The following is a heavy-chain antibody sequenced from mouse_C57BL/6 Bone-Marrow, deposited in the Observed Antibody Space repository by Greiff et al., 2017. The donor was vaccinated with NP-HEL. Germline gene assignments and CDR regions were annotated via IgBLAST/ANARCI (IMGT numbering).Heavy chain of an antibody. CDR2: IYPRSGNT. CDR3: ARPMVTTVPFAY. CDR1: GYTFTSYG. Sequence: VQLKESGAELARPGASVKLSCKASGYTFTSYGLSWVKQRTGQGLEWIGEIYPRSGNTYYNEKFKGKATLTADKSSSTAYMELRSLTSEDSAVYFCARPMVTTVPFAYWGQGTLVTVSA. V-gene: IGHV1-81*01. D-gene: IGHD2-2*01. J-gene: IGHJ3*01.